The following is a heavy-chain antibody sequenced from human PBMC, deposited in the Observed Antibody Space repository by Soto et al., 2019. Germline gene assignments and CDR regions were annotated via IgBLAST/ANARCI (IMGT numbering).Heavy chain of an antibody. CDR1: GGTFSTYT. Sequence: QVQLVQSGSEVKKPGSSVKVSCKASGGTFSTYTITWVRQAPGQGLEWMGRIIPILGIANYAQKFQGRVTITADKSTTTAYMELSSLRSEDTAVYYCARGRGGVGGTYSYFGMDVWGQGTTVTVSS. CDR2: IIPILGIA. CDR3: ARGRGGVGGTYSYFGMDV. J-gene: IGHJ6*02. D-gene: IGHD2-8*02. V-gene: IGHV1-69*02.